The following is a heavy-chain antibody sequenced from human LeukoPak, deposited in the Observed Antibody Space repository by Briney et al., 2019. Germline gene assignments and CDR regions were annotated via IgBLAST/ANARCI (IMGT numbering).Heavy chain of an antibody. CDR1: GGSISSYY. Sequence: SETLSLTCTVSGGSISSYYWSWIRQPPGKGLEWIGYIYYSGSTNYNPSLKSRVTISVDTSKNQFSLKLSSVTATDTTVYFCARQSTAPPVFTYYGLDVWGQGTTVTVSS. D-gene: IGHD1-20*01. CDR3: ARQSTAPPVFTYYGLDV. CDR2: IYYSGST. V-gene: IGHV4-59*08. J-gene: IGHJ6*02.